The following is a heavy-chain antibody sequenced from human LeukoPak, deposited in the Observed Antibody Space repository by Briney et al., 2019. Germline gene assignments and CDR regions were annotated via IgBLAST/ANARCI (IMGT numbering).Heavy chain of an antibody. CDR3: ARSYDSSGYYYYGMDV. CDR1: GGSISRYY. Sequence: PSETLSLTCTVSGGSISRYYWSWVRQPPGKGLEWIGYIYYSGSTSYNPSLKSRVTISLDTSKNQFSLTLSSVTAADTAVYHCARSYDSSGYYYYGMDVLRQATTVTV. V-gene: IGHV4-59*01. D-gene: IGHD6-19*01. J-gene: IGHJ6*02. CDR2: IYYSGST.